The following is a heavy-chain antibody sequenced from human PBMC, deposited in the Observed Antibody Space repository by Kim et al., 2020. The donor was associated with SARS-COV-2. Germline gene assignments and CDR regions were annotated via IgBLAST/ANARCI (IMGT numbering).Heavy chain of an antibody. Sequence: GGSLRLSCAASGFTFDDYAMHWVRQAPGKGLEWVSGISWNSGSIGYADSVKGRFTISRDNAKNSLYLQMNSLRAEDTALYYCAKDRRTGYYIPDAFDIWGQGTMVTVSS. CDR3: AKDRRTGYYIPDAFDI. J-gene: IGHJ3*02. CDR2: ISWNSGSI. V-gene: IGHV3-9*01. CDR1: GFTFDDYA. D-gene: IGHD3-9*01.